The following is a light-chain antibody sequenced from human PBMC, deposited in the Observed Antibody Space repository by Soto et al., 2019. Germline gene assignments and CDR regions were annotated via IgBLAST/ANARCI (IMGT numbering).Light chain of an antibody. J-gene: IGKJ1*01. CDR3: QQYGNSST. V-gene: IGKV3-20*01. CDR2: GAS. CDR1: QSISDT. Sequence: EIVITQSPATLSVSPGGRATLSCRASQSISDTLAWYQQKSGQAPRLLIYGASSRAAGIPDRLSGSGSGTDFTLTIRRLEPDDFAVYYCQQYGNSSTFGQGTKVDIK.